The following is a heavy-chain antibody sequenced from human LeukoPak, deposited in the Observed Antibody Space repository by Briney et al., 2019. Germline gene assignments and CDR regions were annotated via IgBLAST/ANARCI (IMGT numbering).Heavy chain of an antibody. CDR1: GYIFSQYF. Sequence: GASVKVSCKASGYIFSQYFMHWVRQAPGQGLEWMGWINPNSGGTNYAQKFQGRVAMTRDTSISTAYMELSRLRSDDAAVYYCARAFSGPGIDGWFDPWGQGTLVTVSS. D-gene: IGHD5-24*01. CDR2: INPNSGGT. V-gene: IGHV1-2*02. J-gene: IGHJ5*02. CDR3: ARAFSGPGIDGWFDP.